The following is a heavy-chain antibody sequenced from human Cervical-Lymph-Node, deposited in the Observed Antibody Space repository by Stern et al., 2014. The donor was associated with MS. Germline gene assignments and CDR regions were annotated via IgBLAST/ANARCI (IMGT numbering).Heavy chain of an antibody. J-gene: IGHJ6*02. CDR1: GGTFSTQA. D-gene: IGHD4-17*01. Sequence: QLLESGAEVKKPGSSVKVSCKASGGTFSTQAINWVRQAPGQGLEWVGGIIPIFGTPNYAQKVQDRVTITADESTSTAYMDLNSLRSEDTAVYYCATPSTVTVGGMDVWGQGTTVTVSS. CDR2: IIPIFGTP. V-gene: IGHV1-69*01. CDR3: ATPSTVTVGGMDV.